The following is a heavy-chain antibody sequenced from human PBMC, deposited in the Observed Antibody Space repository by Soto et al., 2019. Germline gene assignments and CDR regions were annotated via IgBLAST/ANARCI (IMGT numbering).Heavy chain of an antibody. CDR3: ARAVVVTAIQHYYYGMDV. J-gene: IGHJ6*02. V-gene: IGHV1-69*13. CDR2: IIPIFGTS. Sequence: GASVKVSCKASAGTFSSDAISWVLGSPWQFLEWMGRIIPIFGTSNYAQTFQGRVTITADESTRTAYMELSSLRSEDTAVYYCARAVVVTAIQHYYYGMDVWGQGTTVTVSS. CDR1: AGTFSSDA. D-gene: IGHD2-21*02.